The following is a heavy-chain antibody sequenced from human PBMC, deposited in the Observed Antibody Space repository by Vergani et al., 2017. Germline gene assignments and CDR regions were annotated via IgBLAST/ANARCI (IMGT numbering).Heavy chain of an antibody. D-gene: IGHD3-22*01. J-gene: IGHJ4*02. V-gene: IGHV4-34*11. CDR2: IYYSGST. CDR1: GGSFSGYY. Sequence: QVQLQQWGAGLLKPSETLSLTCAVYGGSFSGYYWSWIRQPPGKGLEWIGYIYYSGSTNYNPSLKSRVTISVDTSKNQFSLKLSSVTAADTAVYYCARGYDSSPFDYWGQGTLVTVSS. CDR3: ARGYDSSPFDY.